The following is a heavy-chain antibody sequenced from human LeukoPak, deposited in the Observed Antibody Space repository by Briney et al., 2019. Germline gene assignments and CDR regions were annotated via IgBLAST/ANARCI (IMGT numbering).Heavy chain of an antibody. D-gene: IGHD1-1*01. Sequence: GGSLRLSCAASGFTFSSYWMSWVRQAPGKGLEWVANIKQDGSEKYYVDSVKGRFTISRDNAKNSLYLQMNSLRAEDTAVYYCARDPGDWNDSDAFDIWGQGTMVTVSS. CDR2: IKQDGSEK. V-gene: IGHV3-7*01. J-gene: IGHJ3*02. CDR1: GFTFSSYW. CDR3: ARDPGDWNDSDAFDI.